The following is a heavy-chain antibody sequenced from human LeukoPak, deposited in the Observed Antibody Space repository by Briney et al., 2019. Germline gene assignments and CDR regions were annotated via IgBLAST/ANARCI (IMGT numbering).Heavy chain of an antibody. Sequence: SETLSLTCAVYGGSFSGYYWSWIRQPPGKGLEWIGEINHSGSTNYNPSLKSRVTISVDTSKNQFSLKLSSVTAADTAVYYCARGAYCSSTSCSGNWFDPWGQGTLVTVSS. CDR1: GGSFSGYY. D-gene: IGHD2-2*01. V-gene: IGHV4-34*01. CDR2: INHSGST. J-gene: IGHJ5*02. CDR3: ARGAYCSSTSCSGNWFDP.